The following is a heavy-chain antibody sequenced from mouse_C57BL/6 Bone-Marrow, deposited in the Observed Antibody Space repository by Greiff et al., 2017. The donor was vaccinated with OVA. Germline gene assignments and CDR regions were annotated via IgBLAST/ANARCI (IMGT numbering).Heavy chain of an antibody. J-gene: IGHJ4*01. CDR3: ARSDYYGSSPYAMDY. Sequence: EVKLMESGGGLVQPGGSLKLSCAASGFTFSDYYMYWVRQTPEKRLEWVAYISNGGGSTYYPDTVKGRFTISRDNAKNTLYLQMSRLKSEDTAMYYCARSDYYGSSPYAMDYWGQGTSVTVSS. V-gene: IGHV5-12*01. CDR2: ISNGGGST. CDR1: GFTFSDYY. D-gene: IGHD1-1*01.